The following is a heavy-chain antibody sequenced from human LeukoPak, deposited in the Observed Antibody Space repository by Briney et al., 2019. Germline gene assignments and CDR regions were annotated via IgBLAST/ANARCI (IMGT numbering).Heavy chain of an antibody. CDR2: ITSTSRYI. Sequence: PGGSLRLSCAASGFSFRNYNMNWVRQAPGKGLEWISSITSTSRYIYYADSVKGRFAISRDDAKNTVHLQMYSLGAEDSAVYYCVRGASLAYYMDVWGKGTTVTVSS. CDR3: VRGASLAYYMDV. V-gene: IGHV3-21*01. D-gene: IGHD3-16*02. CDR1: GFSFRNYN. J-gene: IGHJ6*03.